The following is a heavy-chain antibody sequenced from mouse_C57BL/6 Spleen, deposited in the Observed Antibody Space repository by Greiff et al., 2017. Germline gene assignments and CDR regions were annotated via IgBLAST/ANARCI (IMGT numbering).Heavy chain of an antibody. CDR3: ARGPLAEIATEVAPYYAMDY. CDR2: IYPGSGST. J-gene: IGHJ4*01. CDR1: GYTFTSYW. Sequence: QVQLQQPGAELVKPGASVKMSCKASGYTFTSYWITWVKQRPGQGLEWTGDIYPGSGSTNYNAKFKSKATLTVDTSSSTAYMQLSGQTSEDSAVYYCARGPLAEIATEVAPYYAMDYWGQGTSVTVSS. D-gene: IGHD1-1*01. V-gene: IGHV1-55*01.